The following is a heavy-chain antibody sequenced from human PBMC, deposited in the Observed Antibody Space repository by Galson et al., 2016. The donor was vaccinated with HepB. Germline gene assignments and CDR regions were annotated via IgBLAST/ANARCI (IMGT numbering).Heavy chain of an antibody. CDR3: ERSGGY. V-gene: IGHV3-74*01. J-gene: IGHJ4*02. Sequence: SLRLSCAASGFTFSAFRMHWFRQVPGKGLLSVSRINPEGTTTDYADSVRGRFTVSRDNAKNTLYLQKNSLTAEDTAVYYCERSGGYWGQGTLVTVSS. CDR1: GFTFSAFR. CDR2: INPEGTTT. D-gene: IGHD3-16*01.